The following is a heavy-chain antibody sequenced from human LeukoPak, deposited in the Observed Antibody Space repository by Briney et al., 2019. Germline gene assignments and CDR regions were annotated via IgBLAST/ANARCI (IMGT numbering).Heavy chain of an antibody. CDR3: ARDPVCDY. CDR2: ISSSGSTI. J-gene: IGHJ4*02. V-gene: IGHV3-48*03. Sequence: QLGGSLRLSCAASGFTFISHEMNWVRQAPGKGLEWVSYISSSGSTIYYADSVKGRFTISRDNAKNSLYLQMNSLRAEDTAVYYCARDPVCDYWGQGTLVTVSS. CDR1: GFTFISHE.